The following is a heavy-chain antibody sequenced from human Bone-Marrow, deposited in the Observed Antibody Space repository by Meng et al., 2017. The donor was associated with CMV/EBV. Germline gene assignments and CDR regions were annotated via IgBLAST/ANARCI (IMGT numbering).Heavy chain of an antibody. CDR2: IIPILNIA. CDR1: GGTFSSYA. J-gene: IGHJ4*01. CDR3: AKNAQAHYDILTGYYKEERYFAY. D-gene: IGHD3-9*01. Sequence: SVKVSCKASGGTFSSYAISWVRQAPGQGLEWMGGIIPILNIANYAQKFQGRVTITADKSTSTAYMELSSLRSEDTAIYYCAKNAQAHYDILTGYYKEERYFAYWGQGQLVT. V-gene: IGHV1-69*10.